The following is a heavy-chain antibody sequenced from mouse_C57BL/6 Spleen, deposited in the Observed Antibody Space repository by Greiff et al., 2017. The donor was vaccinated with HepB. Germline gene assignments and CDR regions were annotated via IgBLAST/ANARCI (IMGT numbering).Heavy chain of an antibody. CDR3: ASTTVVHYAMDY. J-gene: IGHJ4*01. CDR1: GYSFTGYY. CDR2: INPSTGGT. V-gene: IGHV1-43*01. D-gene: IGHD1-1*01. Sequence: EVKLMESGPELVKPGASVKISCKASGYSFTGYYMHWVKQSSEKSLEWIGEINPSTGGTSYNQKFKGKATLTVDKSSSTAYMQLKSLTSEDSAVYYCASTTVVHYAMDYWGQGTSVTVSS.